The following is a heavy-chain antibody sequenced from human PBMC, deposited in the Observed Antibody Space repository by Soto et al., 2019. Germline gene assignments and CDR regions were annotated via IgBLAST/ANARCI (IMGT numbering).Heavy chain of an antibody. J-gene: IGHJ6*02. CDR3: APAALLFGEHAGRDV. Sequence: QVQLVQSGAEVKKPGAAVKVSCKAPGYTFSSYDLNWVRQATGQGLEWMGWMNPNNGNTGYAQKFQGRVTMTRKTSIRPAYMELGSLRADDTAGYYCAPAALLFGEHAGRDVLGHGTTVTVSS. D-gene: IGHD3-10*01. V-gene: IGHV1-8*01. CDR2: MNPNNGNT. CDR1: GYTFSSYD.